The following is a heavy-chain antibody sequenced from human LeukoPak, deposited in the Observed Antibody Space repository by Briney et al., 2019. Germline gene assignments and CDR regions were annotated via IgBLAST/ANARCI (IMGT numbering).Heavy chain of an antibody. V-gene: IGHV3-30*18. CDR3: AKGGPRYYYYGMDV. J-gene: IGHJ6*02. CDR1: GFTFSGYG. CDR2: ISYDGSNK. Sequence: PGRSLRLSCAASGFTFSGYGMHWVRQAPGKGLEWVAVISYDGSNKYYADSVKGRFTISRDNSKNTLYLQMNSLRAEDTAVYYCAKGGPRYYYYGMDVWGQGTTVTVSS.